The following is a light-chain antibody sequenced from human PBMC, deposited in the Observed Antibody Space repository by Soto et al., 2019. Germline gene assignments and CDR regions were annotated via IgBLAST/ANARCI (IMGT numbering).Light chain of an antibody. CDR3: QQYENLPT. CDR2: DAS. J-gene: IGKJ5*01. Sequence: DSPVTQSPSSLSASIGDRVTITCQASQNINNYLNWYQQKPGRAPKLLIYDASNLEAGVPSRFRGSGSGTDFTFTISRLQPEDIATYYCQQYENLPTVGQGTRLAIK. V-gene: IGKV1-33*01. CDR1: QNINNY.